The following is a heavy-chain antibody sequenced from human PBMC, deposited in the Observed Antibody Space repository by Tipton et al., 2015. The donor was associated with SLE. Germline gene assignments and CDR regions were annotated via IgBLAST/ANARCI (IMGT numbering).Heavy chain of an antibody. J-gene: IGHJ5*02. D-gene: IGHD3-10*01. CDR1: GGSFSGYY. Sequence: TLSLTCAVYGGSFSGYYWSWIRQPPGKGLEWIGEINHSGSTNCNPSLKSRVTISVDTSKNQFSLKLSSVTAADTAVYYCARGDTCGSGNWFDPWGQGTLVTVSS. CDR3: ARGDTCGSGNWFDP. V-gene: IGHV4-34*01. CDR2: INHSGST.